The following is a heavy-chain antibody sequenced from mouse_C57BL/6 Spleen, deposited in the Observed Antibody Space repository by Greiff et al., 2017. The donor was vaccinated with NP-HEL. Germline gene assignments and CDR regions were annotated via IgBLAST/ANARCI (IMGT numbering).Heavy chain of an antibody. V-gene: IGHV5-17*01. J-gene: IGHJ2*01. CDR1: GFTFSDYG. Sequence: EVKVVESGGGLVKPGGSLKLSCAASGFTFSDYGMHWVRQAPEKGLEWVAYISSGSSTIYYADTVKGRFTISRDNAKNTLFLQMTSLRSEDTAMYYCARGSGNLYYFDYWGQGTTLTVSS. D-gene: IGHD1-3*01. CDR2: ISSGSSTI. CDR3: ARGSGNLYYFDY.